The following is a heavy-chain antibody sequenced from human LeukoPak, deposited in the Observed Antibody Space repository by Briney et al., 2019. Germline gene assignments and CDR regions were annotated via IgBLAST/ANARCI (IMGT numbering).Heavy chain of an antibody. D-gene: IGHD1-26*01. V-gene: IGHV3-48*02. CDR1: GFTFSSYG. CDR3: ARDKSGSDSARGAVIDI. Sequence: PGRSLRLSCAASGFTFSSYGMHWVRQAPGKGLEWVSYISSSGSTIYYADSVKGRFTISRDNAKNSLYLQMNSLRDDDTAVYYCARDKSGSDSARGAVIDICGQGAMVTVSS. J-gene: IGHJ3*02. CDR2: ISSSGSTI.